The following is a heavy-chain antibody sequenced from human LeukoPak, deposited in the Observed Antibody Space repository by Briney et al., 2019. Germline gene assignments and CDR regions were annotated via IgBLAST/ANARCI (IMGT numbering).Heavy chain of an antibody. CDR2: INWNGGST. CDR1: GFTFDDYG. V-gene: IGHV3-20*04. J-gene: IGHJ4*02. Sequence: GGSLRLSCTASGFTFDDYGMSWVRQAPGKGLEWVSGINWNGGSTGYADSVKGRFTISRDNAKNSLYLQMNSLRAEDTALYYCARVNDSSGYYSAPFDYWGQGTLVAVSS. D-gene: IGHD3-22*01. CDR3: ARVNDSSGYYSAPFDY.